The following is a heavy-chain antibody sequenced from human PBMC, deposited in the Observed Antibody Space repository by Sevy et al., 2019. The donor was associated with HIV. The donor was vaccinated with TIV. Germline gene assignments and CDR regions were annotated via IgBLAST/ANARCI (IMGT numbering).Heavy chain of an antibody. CDR3: ARVKSWNMGMDGFDY. J-gene: IGHJ4*02. V-gene: IGHV3-53*01. D-gene: IGHD1-1*01. CDR1: GFTVSSNY. Sequence: GGSLRLSCAASGFTVSSNYMSWVRQAPGKGLEWVSVIYSVGSTYYADSVKRRFTISTDNSKNTLYLQMNSLRAEDTAVYYCARVKSWNMGMDGFDYWGQGTLVTVSS. CDR2: IYSVGST.